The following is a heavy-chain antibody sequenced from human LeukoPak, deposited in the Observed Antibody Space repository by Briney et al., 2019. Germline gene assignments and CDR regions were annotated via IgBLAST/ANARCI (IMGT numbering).Heavy chain of an antibody. J-gene: IGHJ6*02. CDR1: GFTFSSYW. V-gene: IGHV3-7*01. CDR2: IKQDGSEK. D-gene: IGHD3-3*01. Sequence: GGSLRLSCAASGFTFSSYWMSWVRQAPGKGLEWVANIKQDGSEKYYVDSVKGRFTISRDNAKNSLYLQMNSLRAEDMAVYYCARDRPYYDFWSGYYTGGYYYGMDVWGQGTTVTVSS. CDR3: ARDRPYYDFWSGYYTGGYYYGMDV.